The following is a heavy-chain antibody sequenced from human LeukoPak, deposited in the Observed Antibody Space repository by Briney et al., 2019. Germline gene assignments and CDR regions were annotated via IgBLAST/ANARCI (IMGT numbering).Heavy chain of an antibody. D-gene: IGHD3-22*01. J-gene: IGHJ4*02. CDR1: GFTFSTYS. CDR2: ISSSSSTI. CDR3: ARGSTYYDSSGQVPFDY. Sequence: GGSLRLSCAASGFTFSTYSMNWVRQAPGKGLEWVSFISSSSSTIYYADSVKGRFTISRDNAKNSLYLQMNSLRAEDTAVYYCARGSTYYDSSGQVPFDYWGQGTLVTVSS. V-gene: IGHV3-48*01.